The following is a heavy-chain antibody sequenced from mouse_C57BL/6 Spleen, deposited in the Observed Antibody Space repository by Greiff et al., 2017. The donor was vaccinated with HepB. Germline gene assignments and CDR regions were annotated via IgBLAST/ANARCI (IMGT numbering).Heavy chain of an antibody. D-gene: IGHD3-1*01. J-gene: IGHJ1*03. CDR3: ARDRDWYWYFDV. Sequence: EVKLQESGGGLVKPGGSLKLSCAASGFTFSSYAMSWVRQTPEKRLEWVATISDGGSYTYYPDNVKGRFTISRDNAKNNLYLQMSHLKSEDTAMYYCARDRDWYWYFDVWGTGTTVTVSS. CDR2: ISDGGSYT. V-gene: IGHV5-4*01. CDR1: GFTFSSYA.